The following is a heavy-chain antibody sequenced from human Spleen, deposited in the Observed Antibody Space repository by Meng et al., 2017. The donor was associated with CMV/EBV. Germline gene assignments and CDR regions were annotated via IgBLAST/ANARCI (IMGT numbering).Heavy chain of an antibody. CDR1: GFTFSSYW. CDR2: IKQDGSEK. V-gene: IGHV3-7*03. Sequence: GESLKISCSASGFTFSSYWMSWVRQAPGKGLEWVANIKQDGSEKFHVDSVKGRFTISRDNAKNSLYLQMNSLRAEDTALYYCARGGSGYINYYYGMDVWGQGTTVTVSS. D-gene: IGHD5-12*01. CDR3: ARGGSGYINYYYGMDV. J-gene: IGHJ6*02.